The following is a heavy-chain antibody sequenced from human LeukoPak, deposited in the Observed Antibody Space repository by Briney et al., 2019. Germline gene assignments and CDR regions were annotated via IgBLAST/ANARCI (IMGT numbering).Heavy chain of an antibody. V-gene: IGHV1-18*01. CDR3: TRVEFSSTTCEDDY. J-gene: IGHJ4*02. CDR1: VYTFRRYA. D-gene: IGHD2-2*01. Sequence: ASVKVSCKTSVYTFRRYAISWVRQAPGQGLERMGWINVYNGYTNYARNFQGRVTMTTDTSTSTAYMEVRSLRSDDTAVYYCTRVEFSSTTCEDDYWGEGTLVIVSS. CDR2: INVYNGYT.